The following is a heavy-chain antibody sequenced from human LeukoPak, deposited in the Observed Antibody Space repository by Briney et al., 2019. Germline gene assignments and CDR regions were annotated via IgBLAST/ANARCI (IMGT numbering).Heavy chain of an antibody. CDR3: VKFDDIVVISEYFDY. Sequence: GGSLRLSCSASGFTFSNYPLHWVRQAPGKGLEYVSAISSNGGSTYYADSVKGRFTISRDNSKNTLYLQMSSLRAEDTAVYYCVKFDDIVVISEYFDYWGQGALVTVSS. CDR1: GFTFSNYP. D-gene: IGHD2-2*01. J-gene: IGHJ4*02. V-gene: IGHV3-64D*06. CDR2: ISSNGGST.